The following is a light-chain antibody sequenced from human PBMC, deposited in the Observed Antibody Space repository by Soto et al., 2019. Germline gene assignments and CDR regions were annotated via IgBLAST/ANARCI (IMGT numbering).Light chain of an antibody. Sequence: EIVLTQSPATLSLSPGERATLSCRASHSVGSFLAWYQQKPGQAPRLLIYDTSIRATGIPARFSGSGSGTDFTLTISSLEPEDFAVYYCQHRNSWPPTFTFGQGTRLEIK. CDR1: HSVGSF. CDR2: DTS. V-gene: IGKV3-11*01. CDR3: QHRNSWPPTFT. J-gene: IGKJ5*01.